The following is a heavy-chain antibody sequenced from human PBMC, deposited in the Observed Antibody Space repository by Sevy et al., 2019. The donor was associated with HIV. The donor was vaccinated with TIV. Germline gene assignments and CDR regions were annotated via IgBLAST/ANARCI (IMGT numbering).Heavy chain of an antibody. Sequence: GGSLRLSCAASGFTFSYYRMSWVRQAPGKGLEWVANIKGDGSAIYYVDSVKGGFTISRDNAKNSLFLETNSLRAEDTAVYYCARDPGGRDWFDPWGQGTLVTVSS. J-gene: IGHJ5*02. D-gene: IGHD2-15*01. CDR3: ARDPGGRDWFDP. CDR2: IKGDGSAI. CDR1: GFTFSYYR. V-gene: IGHV3-7*03.